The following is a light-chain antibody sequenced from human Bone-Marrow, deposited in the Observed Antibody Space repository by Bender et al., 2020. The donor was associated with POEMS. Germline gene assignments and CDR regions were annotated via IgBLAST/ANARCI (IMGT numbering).Light chain of an antibody. Sequence: QSALTQPASVSGSPGQSITISCTGTGSDIGSRNRVSWLQQHPGEAPKLVIFEATKRPSGLSDRFSGSKSGNTASLTISGLQAEDEADYYCCSSAGSNTFRVFGGGTKLTVL. CDR3: CSSAGSNTFRV. CDR1: GSDIGSRNR. CDR2: EAT. V-gene: IGLV2-23*02. J-gene: IGLJ2*01.